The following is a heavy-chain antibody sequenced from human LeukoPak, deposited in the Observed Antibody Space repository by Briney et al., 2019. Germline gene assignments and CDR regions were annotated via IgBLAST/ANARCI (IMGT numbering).Heavy chain of an antibody. J-gene: IGHJ5*02. CDR1: GGSISSGSYY. CDR3: ARLHHLAAAVPFDP. D-gene: IGHD6-13*01. CDR2: IYTSGST. Sequence: SETLSLTCTVSGGSISSGSYYWSWIRQPAGKGLEWIGRIYTSGSTNYNPPLKSRVTISVDTSKNQFSLKLSSVTAADTAVYYCARLHHLAAAVPFDPWGQGTLVTVSS. V-gene: IGHV4-61*02.